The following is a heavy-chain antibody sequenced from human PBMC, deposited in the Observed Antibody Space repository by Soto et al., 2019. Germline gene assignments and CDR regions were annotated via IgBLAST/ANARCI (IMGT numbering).Heavy chain of an antibody. Sequence: SETLSLTCAVYGEPFSNHYWTWIRQSPGKGLEWVGEINYSGSTRYNWSLGSRVTISVDTSKNQFSLMVTSVTAEDTAVYYRARGVVYRDVGLAYGMDVWGQGTTVTVSS. J-gene: IGHJ6*02. CDR3: ARGVVYRDVGLAYGMDV. V-gene: IGHV4-34*01. D-gene: IGHD3-22*01. CDR1: GEPFSNHY. CDR2: INYSGST.